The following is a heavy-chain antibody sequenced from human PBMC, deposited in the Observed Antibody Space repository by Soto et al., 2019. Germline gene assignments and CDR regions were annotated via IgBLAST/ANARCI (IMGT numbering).Heavy chain of an antibody. CDR3: ARVTIYYYYGMDV. CDR1: GGSISSGGYY. CDR2: IYYSGST. J-gene: IGHJ6*02. V-gene: IGHV4-31*03. Sequence: SETLSLTCTVSGGSISSGGYYWSWIRQHPGKGLEWIGYIYYSGSTYYNPSLKSRVTISVDASKNQFSLKLSSVTAADTAVYYCARVTIYYYYGMDVWGQGTMVTVSS. D-gene: IGHD2-21*01.